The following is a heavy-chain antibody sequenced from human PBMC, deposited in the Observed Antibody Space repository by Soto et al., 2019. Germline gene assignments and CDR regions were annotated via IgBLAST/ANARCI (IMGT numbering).Heavy chain of an antibody. Sequence: QVQLVESGGGVVQPGRSLRLSCAASGFSFSNYAMHWVRQAPGKGLEWVADISKNGRNKDYADSVKGRLTISRDNSKNTGELQMNSLRVEDTAMYYCGRCNGDDSHSPFDYWGQGTLVTDST. D-gene: IGHD2-8*01. CDR2: ISKNGRNK. CDR3: GRCNGDDSHSPFDY. J-gene: IGHJ4*02. V-gene: IGHV3-30*03. CDR1: GFSFSNYA.